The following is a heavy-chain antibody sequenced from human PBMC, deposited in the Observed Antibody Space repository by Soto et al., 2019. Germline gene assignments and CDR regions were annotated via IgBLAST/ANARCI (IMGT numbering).Heavy chain of an antibody. J-gene: IGHJ5*02. CDR3: ARYPLDSPHGFAP. D-gene: IGHD3-9*01. Sequence: GASVKVSCKASGGTFSSYAISWVRQAPGQGLEWMGGIIPIFGTANYAQKFQGRVTITADESTSTAYMELSSLRSEDTAVYYCARYPLDSPHGFAPWGKGTLVTVPS. CDR1: GGTFSSYA. CDR2: IIPIFGTA. V-gene: IGHV1-69*13.